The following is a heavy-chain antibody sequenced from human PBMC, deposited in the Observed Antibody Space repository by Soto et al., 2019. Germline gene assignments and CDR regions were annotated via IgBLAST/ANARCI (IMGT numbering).Heavy chain of an antibody. J-gene: IGHJ6*03. CDR1: GGTFSSYT. CDR2: IIPILGIA. CDR3: ARSWIQPSHYYYYYYMDV. D-gene: IGHD5-18*01. V-gene: IGHV1-69*02. Sequence: ASVKVSCKASGGTFSSYTISWVRQAPGQGLEWMGRIIPILGIANYAQKFQGRVTITADKSTSTAYMELSSLRSEDTAVYYCARSWIQPSHYYYYYYMDVWGKGTTVTVSS.